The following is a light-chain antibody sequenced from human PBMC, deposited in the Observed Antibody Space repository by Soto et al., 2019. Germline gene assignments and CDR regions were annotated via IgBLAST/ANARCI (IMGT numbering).Light chain of an antibody. CDR3: QQYDSYPWT. Sequence: DIQMTQSPSTLSASVGDRVTITCRASHSISSWLAWYQQKAGEVPKVLIYQVSTLESGVPSRFSGSGSGTDFTLIISSLQPDDFATYYCQQYDSYPWTFGQGTKVEVK. V-gene: IGKV1-5*03. J-gene: IGKJ1*01. CDR1: HSISSW. CDR2: QVS.